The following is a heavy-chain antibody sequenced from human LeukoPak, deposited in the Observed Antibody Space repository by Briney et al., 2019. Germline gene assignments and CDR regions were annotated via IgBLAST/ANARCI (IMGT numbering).Heavy chain of an antibody. Sequence: GGSLRLSCAASGFTFSSSWMNWVRQSPGKGLEWVANIKEDGTEKYYVGSVKGRFTIFRDNAKNSLYLQMNSLRAEDTAVYYCARPHNNWRRYFDLWGRGTLVTVSS. V-gene: IGHV3-7*03. CDR1: GFTFSSSW. CDR2: IKEDGTEK. CDR3: ARPHNNWRRYFDL. J-gene: IGHJ2*01. D-gene: IGHD3-3*01.